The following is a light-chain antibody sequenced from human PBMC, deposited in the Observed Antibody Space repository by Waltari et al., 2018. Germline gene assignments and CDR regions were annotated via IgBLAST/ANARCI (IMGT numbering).Light chain of an antibody. V-gene: IGLV1-47*01. CDR1: RSNIGRNY. CDR2: RNN. Sequence: TPGQRVTISCSGSRSNIGRNYVYWYQQLPGTAPKLLIYRNNQRPSGVPDRFSGSKSGTSASLAISGLRSEDEADYYCAAWDDSLSGRVFGGGTKVTVL. J-gene: IGLJ3*02. CDR3: AAWDDSLSGRV.